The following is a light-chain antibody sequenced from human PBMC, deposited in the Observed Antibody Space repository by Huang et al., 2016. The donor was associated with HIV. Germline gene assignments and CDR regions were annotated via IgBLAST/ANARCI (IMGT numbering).Light chain of an antibody. Sequence: VMTQSPASLPVSPGDRATLFCRARQNINNNLAWYQKGPGQAPRLLIYGASTRATGVPPRFSGSRSGTNFTLTITSLQSEDFALYYCQQYDDWPRTFGQGTKVEV. V-gene: IGKV3-15*01. CDR3: QQYDDWPRT. CDR2: GAS. J-gene: IGKJ1*01. CDR1: QNINNN.